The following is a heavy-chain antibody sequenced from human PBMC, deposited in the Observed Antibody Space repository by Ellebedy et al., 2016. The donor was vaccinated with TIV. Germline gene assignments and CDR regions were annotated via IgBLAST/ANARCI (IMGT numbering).Heavy chain of an antibody. D-gene: IGHD3-9*01. CDR2: ISASGANI. CDR3: GRAREPGYFAYYYYGMDV. J-gene: IGHJ6*02. Sequence: PGGSLRLSCAGSGFTFSDFYMSWVRQAPGKGPEWVSYISASGANIYYADSVKGRFTVARDNVKKSLFLDMHDLGGDDTAVYYCGRAREPGYFAYYYYGMDVWGQGTTVTVSS. CDR1: GFTFSDFY. V-gene: IGHV3-11*01.